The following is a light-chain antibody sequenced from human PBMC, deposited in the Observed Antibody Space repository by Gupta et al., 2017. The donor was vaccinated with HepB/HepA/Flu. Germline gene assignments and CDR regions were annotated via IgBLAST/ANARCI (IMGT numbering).Light chain of an antibody. V-gene: IGKV3-20*01. J-gene: IGKJ1*01. Sequence: EIVFTQSPGTLSLSPGERATLSCRTSQSVSDSQLAWYQQKPGQAPRLLIYAVSIRATGVPDRVSGSGSGTDFTLTISRLEPEDFAVYYCQQYDSLTWTFGPGTKVEI. CDR1: QSVSDSQ. CDR2: AVS. CDR3: QQYDSLTWT.